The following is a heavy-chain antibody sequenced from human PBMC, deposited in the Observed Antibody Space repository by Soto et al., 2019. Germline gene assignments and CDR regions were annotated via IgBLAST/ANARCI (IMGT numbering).Heavy chain of an antibody. J-gene: IGHJ4*02. Sequence: SETLSLTCTVSGGSISSSSYYWGWIRQPPGKGLEWIGSIYYSGSTYYNPSLKSRVTISVDTSKNQFSLKLSSVTAADTAVYYCARLTIVATTMWGQGTLVTVSS. CDR1: GGSISSSSYY. CDR2: IYYSGST. CDR3: ARLTIVATTM. V-gene: IGHV4-39*01. D-gene: IGHD5-12*01.